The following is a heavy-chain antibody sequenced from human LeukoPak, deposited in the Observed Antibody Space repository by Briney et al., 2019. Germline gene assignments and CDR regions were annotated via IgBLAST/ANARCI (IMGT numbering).Heavy chain of an antibody. CDR2: IIPIFGTA. Sequence: SVKVSCKASGGTFSSYAISWVRQAPGQGPEWMGRIIPIFGTANYAQKFQGRVTITTDESTSTAYMELSSLRSEDTAVYYCASAGGAVASWGWFDPWGQGTLVTVSS. CDR1: GGTFSSYA. J-gene: IGHJ5*02. CDR3: ASAGGAVASWGWFDP. V-gene: IGHV1-69*05. D-gene: IGHD6-19*01.